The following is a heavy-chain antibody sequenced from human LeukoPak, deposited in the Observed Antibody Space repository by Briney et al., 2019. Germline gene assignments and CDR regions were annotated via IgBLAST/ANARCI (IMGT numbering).Heavy chain of an antibody. V-gene: IGHV3-48*03. Sequence: GSQRLSCAASGFTFSSYEMNWVRQAPGKGLEWVSYISSSGSTIYYADSVKGRFTISRDNAMNSLYLQMNSLRAEDTAVYYCARLVAVAGFDYWGQGTLVTVSS. D-gene: IGHD6-19*01. CDR3: ARLVAVAGFDY. CDR1: GFTFSSYE. CDR2: ISSSGSTI. J-gene: IGHJ4*02.